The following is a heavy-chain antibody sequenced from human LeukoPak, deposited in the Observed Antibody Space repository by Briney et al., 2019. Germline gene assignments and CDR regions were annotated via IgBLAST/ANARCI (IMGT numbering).Heavy chain of an antibody. J-gene: IGHJ6*03. CDR2: IYYSGST. V-gene: IGHV4-39*01. D-gene: IGHD3-3*01. Sequence: SETVSLTCTVSGGSISSSSYYWGWIRQPPGKGLEWIGTIYYSGSTYYNPSLKSRVTISVDTSKNQFSLKLSSVTAADTAVYYCARHDYDFWSGYAYYYYMDVWGKGTTVTVSS. CDR3: ARHDYDFWSGYAYYYYMDV. CDR1: GGSISSSSYY.